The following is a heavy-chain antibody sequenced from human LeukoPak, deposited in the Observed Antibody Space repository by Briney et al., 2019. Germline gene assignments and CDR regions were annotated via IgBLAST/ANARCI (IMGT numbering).Heavy chain of an antibody. CDR3: ARVHRGYSYGRLDY. Sequence: GGSLRLSCAASGFTFSSYSMNWVRQAPGKGLEWVSYISSSSSTIYYADSVKGRFTISRDNAKNSLYLEMNSLRGEDTAVYYCARVHRGYSYGRLDYWGQGTLVTVSS. CDR1: GFTFSSYS. D-gene: IGHD5-18*01. CDR2: ISSSSSTI. J-gene: IGHJ4*02. V-gene: IGHV3-48*01.